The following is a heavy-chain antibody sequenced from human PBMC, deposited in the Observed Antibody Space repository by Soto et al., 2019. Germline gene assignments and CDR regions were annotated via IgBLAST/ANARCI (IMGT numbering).Heavy chain of an antibody. V-gene: IGHV1-18*01. CDR3: ARDLCDPVVKFTIPYYYYGMDV. CDR2: ISAYNGNT. D-gene: IGHD2-2*01. CDR1: GYTFTSYG. J-gene: IGHJ6*02. Sequence: QVQLVQSGAEVKKPGASVKVSCKASGYTFTSYGISWVRQAPGQGLEWMGWISAYNGNTNYAQKLQGRVTMTTDTSTSTAYMELRSLRSDDTAVYYCARDLCDPVVKFTIPYYYYGMDVWGQGTTVTVSS.